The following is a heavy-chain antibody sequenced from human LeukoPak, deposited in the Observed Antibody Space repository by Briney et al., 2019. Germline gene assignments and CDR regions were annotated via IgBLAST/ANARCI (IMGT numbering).Heavy chain of an antibody. J-gene: IGHJ4*02. D-gene: IGHD2-2*01. Sequence: ASVKVSCKASGYTFTGYYVHWVRQAPGQGLEWMGWINPNSGGTNYAQKFQGRVTMTRDTSINTAYMELSRLRSDDTAVYYCARAYCSSTSCYWPFDYWGQGTLVTVSS. V-gene: IGHV1-2*02. CDR2: INPNSGGT. CDR3: ARAYCSSTSCYWPFDY. CDR1: GYTFTGYY.